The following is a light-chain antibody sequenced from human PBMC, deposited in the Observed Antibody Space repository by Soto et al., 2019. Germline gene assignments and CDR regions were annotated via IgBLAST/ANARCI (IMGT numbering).Light chain of an antibody. Sequence: EIVLTQSPGTLSLSPGERATLSCRASQSFSSSYLAWYQQKPGQAPRLLIYGASSRATGIPDRFSGSGSGTDFTLTISRLEPEDFAVYYCQQYGSSPPVTFGGGTKV. CDR1: QSFSSSY. J-gene: IGKJ4*01. CDR3: QQYGSSPPVT. V-gene: IGKV3-20*01. CDR2: GAS.